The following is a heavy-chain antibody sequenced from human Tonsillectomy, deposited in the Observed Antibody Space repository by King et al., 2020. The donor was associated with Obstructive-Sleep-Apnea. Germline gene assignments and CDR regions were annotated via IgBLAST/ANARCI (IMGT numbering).Heavy chain of an antibody. D-gene: IGHD4-17*01. CDR1: GYTFTGYH. Sequence: VQLVESGAEVKKPGASVKVSCKASGYTFTGYHMHWVRQAPGQGLEWMGWINPNSGGTNYAKNFQGRVTMTRDTSISTAYMELSRLRSDDTAVYYCATVAVATATFYFDYWGQGTLVTVSS. CDR2: INPNSGGT. V-gene: IGHV1-2*02. CDR3: ATVAVATATFYFDY. J-gene: IGHJ4*02.